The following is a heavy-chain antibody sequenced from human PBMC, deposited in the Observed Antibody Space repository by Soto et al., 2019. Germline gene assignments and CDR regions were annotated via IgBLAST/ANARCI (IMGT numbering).Heavy chain of an antibody. CDR1: GYSFSSYS. CDR3: ARRVYQPLLSDYLVF. D-gene: IGHD6-13*01. Sequence: GESLKISCKGSGYSFSSYSIAWVRQMPGKGLEWMGIIYLGDSDTGYSPSFQGHVTISADKSISTAYLQWSSLKASDTTMYYCARRVYQPLLSDYLVFVDQGAPVTASS. CDR2: IYLGDSDT. J-gene: IGHJ4*02. V-gene: IGHV5-51*01.